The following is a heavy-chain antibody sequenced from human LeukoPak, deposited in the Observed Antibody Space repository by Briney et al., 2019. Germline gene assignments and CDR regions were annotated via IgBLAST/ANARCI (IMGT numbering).Heavy chain of an antibody. CDR2: IYYSGST. CDR1: GGSISSSSYY. V-gene: IGHV4-39*07. CDR3: ARDYSLAAAFDY. J-gene: IGHJ4*02. D-gene: IGHD6-13*01. Sequence: SETLSLTCTVSGGSISSSSYYWGWIRQPPGKGLEWIGSIYYSGSTYYNPSLKSRVTISVDTSKNQFSLKLSSVTAADTAVYYCARDYSLAAAFDYWGQGTLVTVSS.